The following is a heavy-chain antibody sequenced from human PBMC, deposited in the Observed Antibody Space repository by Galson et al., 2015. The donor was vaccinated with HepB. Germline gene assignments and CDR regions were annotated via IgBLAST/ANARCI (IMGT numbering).Heavy chain of an antibody. D-gene: IGHD2-2*01. CDR2: INHSGST. J-gene: IGHJ5*02. V-gene: IGHV4-34*01. Sequence: WIGEINHSGSTNYNPSLKSRVTISVDTSKNQFSLKLSSVTAADTAVYYCARGLSIVVVPAAMARRSPNWFDPWGQGTLVTVSS. CDR3: ARGLSIVVVPAAMARRSPNWFDP.